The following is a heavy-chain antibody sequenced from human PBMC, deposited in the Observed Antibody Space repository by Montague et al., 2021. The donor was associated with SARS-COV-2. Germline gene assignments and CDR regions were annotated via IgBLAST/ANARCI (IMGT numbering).Heavy chain of an antibody. D-gene: IGHD1-26*01. CDR1: GDSISTGNW. J-gene: IGHJ4*02. V-gene: IGHV4-4*02. CDR2: IYYTGST. Sequence: SETLSLTCVVSGDSISTGNWWTWVRLPPGKGLEWVGEIYYTGSTKYKPSLKSRVSMSVDESWNQFSLRLASVTAADTAIYYCARKGSGRSDLAYWGQGTLVTVSS. CDR3: ARKGSGRSDLAY.